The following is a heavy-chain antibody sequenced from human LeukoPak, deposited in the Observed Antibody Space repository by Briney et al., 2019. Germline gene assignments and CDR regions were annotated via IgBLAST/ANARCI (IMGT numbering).Heavy chain of an antibody. CDR1: GCTINSYY. J-gene: IGHJ4*02. V-gene: IGHV4-59*08. D-gene: IGHD2-15*01. CDR2: ISYSGSP. CDR3: TRRKGCSSGSCYGDTFDY. Sequence: SETLSLTCTVSGCTINSYYWSWIRQPPGKGLEWIGYISYSGSPYYNPSLKSRVAMSIDTSKNQSSVTLSSVTDADTPVHYCTRRKGCSSGSCYGDTFDYWGQGTLVTVSS.